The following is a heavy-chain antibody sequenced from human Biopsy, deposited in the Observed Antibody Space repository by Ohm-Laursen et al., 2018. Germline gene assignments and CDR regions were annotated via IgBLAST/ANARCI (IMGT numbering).Heavy chain of an antibody. Sequence: ASVKVSCTASGYTFTGQYLPWVRQVPGPGLEWMGWINPHSGTTKFAQDFQGRVSMTRDTSITTAYMELRRLRSDDPAVYYCAKGQDLRGGAEYFQHWGQGALVTVSS. V-gene: IGHV1-2*02. J-gene: IGHJ1*01. CDR2: INPHSGTT. CDR1: GYTFTGQY. CDR3: AKGQDLRGGAEYFQH. D-gene: IGHD2-15*01.